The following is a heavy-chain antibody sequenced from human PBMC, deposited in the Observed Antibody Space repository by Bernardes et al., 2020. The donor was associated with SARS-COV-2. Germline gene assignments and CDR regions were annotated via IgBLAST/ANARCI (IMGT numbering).Heavy chain of an antibody. D-gene: IGHD3-16*01. CDR1: GFSFSTSGVG. CDR2: IYWDDYK. CDR3: AQRHYGGITPWGGFDP. V-gene: IGHV2-5*02. J-gene: IGHJ5*02. Sequence: SGPTLVKPTQTLTLTCTFSGFSFSTSGVGVGWIRQPPGKALEWLAIIYWDDYKRYNPSLNNRLTVTKDTSKNQVVLTMTNMDPVDTATYYCAQRHYGGITPWGGFDPWGQGTLVTVSS.